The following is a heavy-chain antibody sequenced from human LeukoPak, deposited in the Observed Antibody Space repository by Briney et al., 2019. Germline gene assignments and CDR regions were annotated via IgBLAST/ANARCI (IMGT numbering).Heavy chain of an antibody. Sequence: SETLSLTCAVYGGSFSGYYWSWIRQPPGKGLEWIGEINHSGSTNYNPSLKSRVTISVDTSKNQFSLKLSSVTAADTAEYYCARGYSSSSYYYYYGMDVWGQGTTVTVSS. D-gene: IGHD6-6*01. J-gene: IGHJ6*02. V-gene: IGHV4-34*01. CDR2: INHSGST. CDR1: GGSFSGYY. CDR3: ARGYSSSSYYYYYGMDV.